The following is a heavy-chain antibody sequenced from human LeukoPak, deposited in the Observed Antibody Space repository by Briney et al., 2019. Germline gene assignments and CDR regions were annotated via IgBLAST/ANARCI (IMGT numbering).Heavy chain of an antibody. CDR2: IYYSGST. D-gene: IGHD5-18*01. V-gene: IGHV4-39*07. CDR3: ARDGAMVSLDY. CDR1: GGSISSYY. Sequence: PSETLSLTCTVSGGSISSYYWGWIRQPPGKGLEWIGSIYYSGSTYYNPSLKSRVTISVDTSKNQFSLKLSSVTAADTAVYYCARDGAMVSLDYWGQGTLVTVSS. J-gene: IGHJ4*02.